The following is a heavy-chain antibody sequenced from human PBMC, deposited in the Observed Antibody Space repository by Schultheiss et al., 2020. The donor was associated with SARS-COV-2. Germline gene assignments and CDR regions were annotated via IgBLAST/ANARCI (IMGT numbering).Heavy chain of an antibody. D-gene: IGHD3/OR15-3a*01. CDR1: GGSISSYY. CDR3: ARGTDSAWFDP. CDR2: IYYSGST. J-gene: IGHJ5*02. Sequence: SETLSLTCTVSGGSISSYYWSWIRQPPGKGLEWIGYIYYSGSTNYNPSLKSRVTISVDTSKNQFSLKLSSVTAADTAVYYCARGTDSAWFDPWGQGTLVTVSS. V-gene: IGHV4-59*12.